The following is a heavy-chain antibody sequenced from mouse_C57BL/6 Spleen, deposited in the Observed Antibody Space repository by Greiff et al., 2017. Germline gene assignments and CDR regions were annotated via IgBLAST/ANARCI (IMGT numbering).Heavy chain of an antibody. CDR2: IYPGNGDT. CDR1: GYTFTSYN. CDR3: ARWEGYDYDNYAMDY. J-gene: IGHJ4*01. V-gene: IGHV1-12*01. Sequence: LQQSGAELVRPGASVKMSCKASGYTFTSYNMHWVKQTPRQGLEWIGAIYPGNGDTSYNQKFKGKATLTVDKSSSTAYMQLSSLTSEDSAVYFCARWEGYDYDNYAMDYWGQGTSVTVSS. D-gene: IGHD2-4*01.